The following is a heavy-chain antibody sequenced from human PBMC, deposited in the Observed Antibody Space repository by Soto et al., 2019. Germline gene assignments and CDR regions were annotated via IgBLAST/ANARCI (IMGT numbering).Heavy chain of an antibody. J-gene: IGHJ4*02. V-gene: IGHV1-18*01. D-gene: IGHD3-9*01. Sequence: GASVKVSCKASGYTFTSYGISWVRQAPGQGLEWMGWISAYNGNTNYAQKLQGRVTMTTDTSTSTAYMELRSLRSDDTAVYYCAREEYYDILTGYYPGVYWGQGTLVTVSS. CDR1: GYTFTSYG. CDR2: ISAYNGNT. CDR3: AREEYYDILTGYYPGVY.